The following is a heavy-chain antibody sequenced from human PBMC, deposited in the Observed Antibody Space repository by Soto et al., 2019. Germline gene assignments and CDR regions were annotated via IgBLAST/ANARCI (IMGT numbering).Heavy chain of an antibody. CDR2: IIPIFGTS. Sequence: SVKVSCKASGCTFNNHAINWVRQAPGQGLEWMGGIIPIFGTSNYAQKFQGRVTIPADESTRTAYMELSNLRSEDTAVYDCVGEKMSEMGTIVRDKWFDHWGQGTLVTVSS. D-gene: IGHD1-1*01. CDR3: VGEKMSEMGTIVRDKWFDH. V-gene: IGHV1-69*13. CDR1: GCTFNNHA. J-gene: IGHJ5*02.